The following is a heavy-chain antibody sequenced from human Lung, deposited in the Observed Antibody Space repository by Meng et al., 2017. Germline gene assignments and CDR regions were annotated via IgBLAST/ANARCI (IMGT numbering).Heavy chain of an antibody. CDR1: DYTFTGYG. D-gene: IGHD3-10*01. CDR3: ARGTPGRSYCDY. CDR2: LGAHPGDT. J-gene: IGHJ4*02. Sequence: HVQLLQSGAEVKQPGASLKVSFKASDYTFTGYGVCWVRQAPGQGLEWMAWLGAHPGDTSFAPKFLGRVTVTADTATATAYMELRSLRSDDTAVYYCARGTPGRSYCDYWGLGTLVTVSS. V-gene: IGHV1-18*01.